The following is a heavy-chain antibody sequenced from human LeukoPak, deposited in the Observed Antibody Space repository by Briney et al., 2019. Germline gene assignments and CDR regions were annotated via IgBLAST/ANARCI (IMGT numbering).Heavy chain of an antibody. CDR1: GFTFNNAW. CDR2: ISGSGGST. Sequence: GGSLRLSCAASGFTFNNAWMSWVRQAPGKGLEWVSAISGSGGSTYYADSVKGRFTISRDNSKNTLYLQMNSLRAEDTAVYYCAKLIRVSIGGFDPWGQGTLVTVSS. CDR3: AKLIRVSIGGFDP. V-gene: IGHV3-23*01. D-gene: IGHD3-16*02. J-gene: IGHJ5*02.